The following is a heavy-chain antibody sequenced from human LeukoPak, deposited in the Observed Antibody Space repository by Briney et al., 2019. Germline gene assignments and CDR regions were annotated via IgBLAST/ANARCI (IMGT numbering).Heavy chain of an antibody. V-gene: IGHV3-23*01. J-gene: IGHJ3*02. CDR3: ATPQGTFHAFDI. Sequence: GASLRLSCAASGFTFSSYAMSWVRQAPGKGLEWVLAISGSGGSTYYADSAKGRFTISRDNSKNTLYLQMNSLRAEDTAVYYCATPQGTFHAFDIWGQGTMVTVSS. CDR2: ISGSGGST. CDR1: GFTFSSYA.